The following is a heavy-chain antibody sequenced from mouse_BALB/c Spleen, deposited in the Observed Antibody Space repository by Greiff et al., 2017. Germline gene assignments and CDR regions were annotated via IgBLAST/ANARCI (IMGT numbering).Heavy chain of an antibody. J-gene: IGHJ4*01. CDR3: ARGDFGSSYPYYDMDY. V-gene: IGHV5-6-5*01. D-gene: IGHD1-1*01. CDR1: GFTFSSYA. CDR2: ISSGGST. Sequence: EVQLVVSGGGLVKPGGSLKLSCAASGFTFSSYAMSWVRQTPEKRLEWVASISSGGSTYYSDSVNGRFTIFRDNAKNILYLQMSSLRSEDTAMYYCARGDFGSSYPYYDMDYWGQGTSVTVSS.